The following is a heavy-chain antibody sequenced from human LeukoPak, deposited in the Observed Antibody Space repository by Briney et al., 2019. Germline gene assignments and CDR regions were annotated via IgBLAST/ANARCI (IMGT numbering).Heavy chain of an antibody. CDR1: GGSVSSGSYY. V-gene: IGHV4-61*01. D-gene: IGHD2-15*01. Sequence: ASETLSLTCTVSGGSVSSGSYYWSWIRQPPGKGLEWIGEINHSGSANYNPSLKSRFTISVDTSKNQFSLKLSSVTAADTAVYYCARRGRGTGASCYDYWGQGTLVTVSS. J-gene: IGHJ4*02. CDR3: ARRGRGTGASCYDY. CDR2: INHSGSA.